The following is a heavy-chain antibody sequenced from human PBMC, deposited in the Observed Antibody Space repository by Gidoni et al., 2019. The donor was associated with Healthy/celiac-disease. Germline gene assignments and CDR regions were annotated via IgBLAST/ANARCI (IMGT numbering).Heavy chain of an antibody. Sequence: EVQLVESGGGLVQPGGSLRLSCAASGFPVSSNYMSWVRQAPGKGLEWVSVIYSGGSTYYADSVKGRFTISRDNSKNTLYLQMNSLRAEDTAVYYCALTVDTAMGIGDYWGQGTLVTVSS. CDR3: ALTVDTAMGIGDY. V-gene: IGHV3-66*01. J-gene: IGHJ4*02. CDR1: GFPVSSNY. D-gene: IGHD5-18*01. CDR2: IYSGGST.